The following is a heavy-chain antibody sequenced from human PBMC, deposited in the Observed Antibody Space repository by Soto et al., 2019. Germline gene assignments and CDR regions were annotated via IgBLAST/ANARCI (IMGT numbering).Heavy chain of an antibody. J-gene: IGHJ6*02. Sequence: EAQLAESGGGLVKPGGSLRLSCAASGFTFHTYTMNWVRQAPGKGLEWVSSISSRSSYIYYADSVKGRFTISRDDARNSLYLQMSGLRVEDTAVYYCAREEVSRPNTYHGLDVWGQGTTVTVSS. CDR3: AREEVSRPNTYHGLDV. CDR1: GFTFHTYT. V-gene: IGHV3-21*01. CDR2: ISSRSSYI.